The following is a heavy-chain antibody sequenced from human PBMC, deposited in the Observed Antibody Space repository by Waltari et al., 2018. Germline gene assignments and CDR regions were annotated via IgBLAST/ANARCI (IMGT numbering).Heavy chain of an antibody. D-gene: IGHD2-2*02. V-gene: IGHV3-30*02. CDR1: GFSFSVYG. J-gene: IGHJ2*01. CDR3: AKSDRSGYCSTASCYKNWFFDL. Sequence: LVDSGGGVVQPGGSLRLSCAVSGFSFSVYGMPWVRQAPGKGLEWVSVIRYDGNKNYYAESVKGRFTISRDNSKKMLYLEMNSLRAEDTAVYYCAKSDRSGYCSTASCYKNWFFDLWGRGTLVTVSS. CDR2: IRYDGNKN.